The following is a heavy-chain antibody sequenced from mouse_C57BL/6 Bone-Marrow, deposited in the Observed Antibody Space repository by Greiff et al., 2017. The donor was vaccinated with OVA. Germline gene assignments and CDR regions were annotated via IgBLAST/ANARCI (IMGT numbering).Heavy chain of an antibody. V-gene: IGHV1-80*01. CDR1: GYAFSSYW. Sequence: VQLQQSGAELVKPGASVKISCKASGYAFSSYWMNWVKQRPGKGLEWIGQIYPGDGDTNYNGKFKGKATLTADKSSSTAYMQLSSLTSEDSAVYFCARVHYYGSSRFDYWGQGTTLTVSS. D-gene: IGHD1-1*01. J-gene: IGHJ2*01. CDR2: IYPGDGDT. CDR3: ARVHYYGSSRFDY.